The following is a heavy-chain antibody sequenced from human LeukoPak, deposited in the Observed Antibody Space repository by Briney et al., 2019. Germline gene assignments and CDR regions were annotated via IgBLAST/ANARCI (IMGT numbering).Heavy chain of an antibody. J-gene: IGHJ6*03. CDR2: IIPIFGTA. CDR3: ARARQAAAGLYYYMDV. V-gene: IGHV1-69*06. Sequence: SVKVSRKASGGTFSSYAISWVRQAPGQGLEWMGGIIPIFGTANYAQKFQGRVTITADKSTSTAYMELSSLRSEDTAVYYCARARQAAAGLYYYMDVWGKGTTVTVSS. CDR1: GGTFSSYA. D-gene: IGHD6-13*01.